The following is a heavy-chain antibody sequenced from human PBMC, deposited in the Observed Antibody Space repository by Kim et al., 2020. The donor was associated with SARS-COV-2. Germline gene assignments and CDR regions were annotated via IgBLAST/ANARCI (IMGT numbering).Heavy chain of an antibody. Sequence: GGSLRLSCAASGFTFSIYAMSWVRQAPGKGLEWVSAISDTGSTYYADSVKGRFTISRDNSKNTLYLQMNSLRAEDTAVYYCAKRARITMLRVVRGDYYYGMDVWGQGTTVTVSS. V-gene: IGHV3-23*01. D-gene: IGHD3-10*01. J-gene: IGHJ6*02. CDR3: AKRARITMLRVVRGDYYYGMDV. CDR2: ISDTGST. CDR1: GFTFSIYA.